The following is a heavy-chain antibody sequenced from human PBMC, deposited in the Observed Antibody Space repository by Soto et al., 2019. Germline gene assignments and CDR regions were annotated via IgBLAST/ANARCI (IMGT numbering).Heavy chain of an antibody. Sequence: GGSLRLSCAASGFTFSSYAMHWVRQAPGKGLEWVAVISYDGSNKYYADSVKGRFTISRDNSKNTLYLQMNSLRAEDTAVYYCARDSPSQVVDEYYFDYWGQGTLVTVSS. J-gene: IGHJ4*02. CDR1: GFTFSSYA. V-gene: IGHV3-30-3*01. CDR3: ARDSPSQVVDEYYFDY. CDR2: ISYDGSNK. D-gene: IGHD2-2*01.